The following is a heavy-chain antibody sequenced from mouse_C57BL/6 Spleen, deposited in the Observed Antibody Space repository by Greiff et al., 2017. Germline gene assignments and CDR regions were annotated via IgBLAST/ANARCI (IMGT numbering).Heavy chain of an antibody. Sequence: EVQLQQSGPELVKPGASVKISCKASGYTFTDYYMNWVKQSHGKSLEWIGDINPNNGGTSYNQKFKGKATLTVDKSSSTAYMELRSLTSEDSAVYYCARRGKIITTVAIDVWGTGTTVTVSS. CDR3: ARRGKIITTVAIDV. D-gene: IGHD1-1*01. V-gene: IGHV1-26*01. CDR1: GYTFTDYY. CDR2: INPNNGGT. J-gene: IGHJ1*03.